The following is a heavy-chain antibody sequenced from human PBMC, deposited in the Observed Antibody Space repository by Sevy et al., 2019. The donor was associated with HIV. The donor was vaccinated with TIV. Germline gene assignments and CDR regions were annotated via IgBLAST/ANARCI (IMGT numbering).Heavy chain of an antibody. CDR3: ARGGINLWGFDC. V-gene: IGHV3-33*01. CDR1: GFTFSHYG. J-gene: IGHJ4*02. CDR2: IWYDGSEE. D-gene: IGHD3-16*01. Sequence: GGSLRLSCAGSGFTFSHYGMHWVRQAPGKALEWVAVIWYDGSEEYYADSVKGRFSISRDNSKNTLYLQMNSLSPEDTALYYCARGGINLWGFDCWGQGTLVTVSS.